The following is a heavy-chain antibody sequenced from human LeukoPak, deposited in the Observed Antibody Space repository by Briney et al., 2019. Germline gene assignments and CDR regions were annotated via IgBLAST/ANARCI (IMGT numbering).Heavy chain of an antibody. V-gene: IGHV4-59*01. CDR2: IYCSGST. CDR1: GGSTSSYY. Sequence: PSETLSLTCTVSGGSTSSYYWSWIRQPPGKGLEGIGYIYCSGSTNYNPSLKSRVTISVDTSKNQFSLKLSSVTAADTAVYYCARDLEQRGDGWFDPWGQGTLVTVSS. CDR3: ARDLEQRGDGWFDP. J-gene: IGHJ5*02. D-gene: IGHD6-25*01.